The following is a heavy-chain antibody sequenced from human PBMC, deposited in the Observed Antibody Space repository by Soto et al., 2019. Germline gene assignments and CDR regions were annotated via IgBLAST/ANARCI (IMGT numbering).Heavy chain of an antibody. Sequence: GGSLRLSCAASGFTFSSYAMSWVRQAPGKGLEWVSAISGSGGSTYCADSVKGRFTISRDNSKNTLYLQMNSLRAEDTAVYYCAKVDDSSGYLFGYWGQGTLVTVSS. CDR3: AKVDDSSGYLFGY. CDR1: GFTFSSYA. V-gene: IGHV3-23*01. D-gene: IGHD3-22*01. J-gene: IGHJ4*02. CDR2: ISGSGGST.